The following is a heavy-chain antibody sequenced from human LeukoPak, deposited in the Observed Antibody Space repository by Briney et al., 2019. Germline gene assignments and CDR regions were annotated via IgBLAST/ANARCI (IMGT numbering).Heavy chain of an antibody. J-gene: IGHJ2*01. D-gene: IGHD3-10*01. Sequence: PSETLSLTCAVYGGSSSAYWWSWIRQPPGKGLEWIGEINPSGTTNYNPSFKSRVTISVDKSKNQFSLNLTSVNAADTAVYYCARGLRGAMGYFDLWGRGTLLTVSS. CDR1: GGSSSAYW. V-gene: IGHV4-34*01. CDR2: INPSGTT. CDR3: ARGLRGAMGYFDL.